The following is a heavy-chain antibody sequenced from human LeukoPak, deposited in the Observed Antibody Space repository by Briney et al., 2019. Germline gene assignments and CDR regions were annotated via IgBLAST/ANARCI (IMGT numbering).Heavy chain of an antibody. D-gene: IGHD3-10*02. CDR1: GFTFSSYS. Sequence: GGSLRLSCAASGFTFSSYSMNWVRQAPGKGLEWVSAISSSGSTIYYADSVKGRFTISRDNAKNSLYLQMNSLRAEDTAVYYCAELGITMIGGVWGKGTTVTISS. J-gene: IGHJ6*04. CDR2: ISSSGSTI. CDR3: AELGITMIGGV. V-gene: IGHV3-48*04.